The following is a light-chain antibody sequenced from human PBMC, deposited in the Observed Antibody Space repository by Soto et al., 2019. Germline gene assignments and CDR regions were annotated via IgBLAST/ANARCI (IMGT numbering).Light chain of an antibody. V-gene: IGLV2-14*01. CDR1: SSDVGGCNY. J-gene: IGLJ1*01. CDR2: EVS. CDR3: TSYTSRSTPVV. Sequence: QSALTQPASVSGSPGQSITISCTGTSSDVGGCNYVSWYQQHPGKAPKLMIYEVSNRPSGVSNRFSGSKSGNTASLTISGLPVEDEADYYFTSYTSRSTPVVFGTGTKVTVL.